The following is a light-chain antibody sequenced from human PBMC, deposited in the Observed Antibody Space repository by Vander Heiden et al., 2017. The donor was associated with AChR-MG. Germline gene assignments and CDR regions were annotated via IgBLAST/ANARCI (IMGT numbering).Light chain of an antibody. CDR3: CSYAGSYTF. CDR2: DVS. CDR1: SSHVGGYNY. Sequence: QSALTQPRSVSGSPGQSVTISCTGTSSHVGGYNYVSWYQQHPGKAPKLMIYDVSKRPSGVPDRFSGSKSGNTASLTISGLQAEDEADYYCCSYAGSYTFFGTGTKVTVL. V-gene: IGLV2-11*01. J-gene: IGLJ1*01.